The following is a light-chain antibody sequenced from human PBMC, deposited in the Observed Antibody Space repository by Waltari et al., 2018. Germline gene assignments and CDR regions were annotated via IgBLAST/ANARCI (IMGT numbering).Light chain of an antibody. CDR1: SGDIGNYKF. V-gene: IGLV2-14*01. CDR2: DVS. Sequence: QSALTQPASVSGSPGQSITISCPGTSGDIGNYKFVSWYQQEPGRAPKLIVYDVSQWPSGVSNRFSGSKSGNTASLTISGVQAEDEADYYCSSYTTTSSWVFGGGTKLTVL. CDR3: SSYTTTSSWV. J-gene: IGLJ3*02.